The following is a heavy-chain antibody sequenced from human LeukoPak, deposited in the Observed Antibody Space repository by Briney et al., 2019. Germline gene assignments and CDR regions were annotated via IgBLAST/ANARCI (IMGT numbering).Heavy chain of an antibody. CDR3: FLWDTVVSRDY. CDR1: GGSLSGYY. D-gene: IGHD4-23*01. V-gene: IGHV4-34*01. J-gene: IGHJ4*02. CDR2: ISHRGNT. Sequence: AETLSLTCAVYGGSLSGYYCHWIRQPPGKGLEWIGEISHRGNTKYYPSLKSRVTISLDTSKNQFSLKLSSATAADTAMYYCFLWDTVVSRDYWGQGTPVTVSS.